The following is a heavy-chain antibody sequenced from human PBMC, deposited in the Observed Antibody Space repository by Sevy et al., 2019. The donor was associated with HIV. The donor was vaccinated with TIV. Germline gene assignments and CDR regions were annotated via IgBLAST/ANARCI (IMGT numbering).Heavy chain of an antibody. Sequence: SETLSLTCAVYVGSFSNYYWTWIRQPPGKGLEWIGEINHSGSTNYNPSLKSRVTTSVDTSKNQFSLKLSSVTAADTAIYYCARGGERVIPSPVLGLGPWTKYWYFDLWGRGTLVTVSS. V-gene: IGHV4-34*01. CDR2: INHSGST. D-gene: IGHD3-16*02. J-gene: IGHJ2*01. CDR1: VGSFSNYY. CDR3: ARGGERVIPSPVLGLGPWTKYWYFDL.